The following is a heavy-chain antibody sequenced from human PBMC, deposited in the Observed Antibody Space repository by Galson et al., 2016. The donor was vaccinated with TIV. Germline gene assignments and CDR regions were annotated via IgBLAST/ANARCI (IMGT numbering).Heavy chain of an antibody. J-gene: IGHJ4*02. CDR2: MSPSNGNT. Sequence: SVKVSCKASGYTFTSFDISWIRQAPGQGLEWMGWMSPSNGNTGYAQKFRGRITMTRHPSTTTVYMELSGLTSEDTAVYYCARGHYYDSSGYSFDYWGQGTLFTVSS. CDR3: ARGHYYDSSGYSFDY. V-gene: IGHV1-8*01. CDR1: GYTFTSFD. D-gene: IGHD3-22*01.